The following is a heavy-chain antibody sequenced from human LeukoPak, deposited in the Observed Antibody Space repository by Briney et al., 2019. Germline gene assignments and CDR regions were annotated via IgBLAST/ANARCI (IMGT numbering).Heavy chain of an antibody. J-gene: IGHJ4*02. Sequence: GGSLRLSCAASGFTFSSYWMSWVRQAPGKGLEWVANIKQDGSEKYYVDSVKGRFTISRDNAKNSLYLQMNSLRAEDTAVYYCARGSSTSRGWLDYWGQGTLVTVSS. CDR2: IKQDGSEK. CDR1: GFTFSSYW. V-gene: IGHV3-7*01. D-gene: IGHD2-2*01. CDR3: ARGSSTSRGWLDY.